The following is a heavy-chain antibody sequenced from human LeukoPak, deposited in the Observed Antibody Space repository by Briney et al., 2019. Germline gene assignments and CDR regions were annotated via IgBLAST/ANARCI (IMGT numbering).Heavy chain of an antibody. CDR3: ARDEMLYWYFDL. J-gene: IGHJ2*01. CDR2: IYYSGST. CDR1: GGSISSGDYY. V-gene: IGHV4-30-4*01. Sequence: SETLSLTCTVSGGSISSGDYYWSWIRQPPGKGLEWIGYIYYSGSTYYNPSLKSRVTISVDTSKNQFSLELSSVTAADTAVYYCARDEMLYWYFDLWGRGTLVTVSS. D-gene: IGHD5-24*01.